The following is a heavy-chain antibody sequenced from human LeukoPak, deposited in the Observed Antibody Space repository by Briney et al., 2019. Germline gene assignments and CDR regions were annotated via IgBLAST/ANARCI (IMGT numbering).Heavy chain of an antibody. V-gene: IGHV3-30-3*01. CDR3: ARDGATPQNWNYDYFDY. Sequence: GRSLRLSCAASGFTFSSYAMHWVRQAPGKGLEWVAVISYDGSNKYYADSVKGRFTISRDNSKNTLYLQMNSLRAEDTAVYYCARDGATPQNWNYDYFDYWGQGTLVTVSS. CDR2: ISYDGSNK. D-gene: IGHD1-7*01. CDR1: GFTFSSYA. J-gene: IGHJ4*02.